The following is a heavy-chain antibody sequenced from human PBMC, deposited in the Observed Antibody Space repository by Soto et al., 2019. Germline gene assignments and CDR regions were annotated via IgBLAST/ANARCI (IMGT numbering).Heavy chain of an antibody. CDR1: GYTFTSYY. V-gene: IGHV1-46*01. CDR2: INPSGGST. D-gene: IGHD4-17*01. J-gene: IGHJ4*02. Sequence: EASVKVSCKASGYTFTSYYMHWVRQAPGQGLEWMGIINPSGGSTSYAQKFQGRVTMTRDTSTSTAYMELRSLRSDDTAVYYCARGATVTAADFDYWGQGTLVTVSS. CDR3: ARGATVTAADFDY.